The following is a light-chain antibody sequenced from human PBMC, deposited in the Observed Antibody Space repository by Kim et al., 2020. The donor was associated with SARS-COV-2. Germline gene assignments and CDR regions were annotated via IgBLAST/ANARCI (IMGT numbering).Light chain of an antibody. Sequence: VSVALGQTVRITCQEDSLRSYYASWYQQKPGQAPVLVIYGKNNRPSGIPDRFSGSSSGNTASLTITGAQAEDEADYYCNSRDSYWVFGGGTQLTVL. CDR3: NSRDSYWV. V-gene: IGLV3-19*01. CDR1: SLRSYY. CDR2: GKN. J-gene: IGLJ3*02.